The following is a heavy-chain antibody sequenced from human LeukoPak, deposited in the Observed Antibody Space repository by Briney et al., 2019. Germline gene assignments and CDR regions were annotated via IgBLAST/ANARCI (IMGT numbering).Heavy chain of an antibody. Sequence: PVGSLRLSCAASGFTFSSDAVSWVRQAPGKGLEWGSSISGSVGSTYSADSVKGRFTISRDNSKNTLYLQMNSLRADDTALYYCAQDRSSTNDTCHGDFDYWGQGTLVTVSS. V-gene: IGHV3-23*01. CDR1: GFTFSSDA. J-gene: IGHJ4*02. CDR3: AQDRSSTNDTCHGDFDY. CDR2: ISGSVGST. D-gene: IGHD2-8*01.